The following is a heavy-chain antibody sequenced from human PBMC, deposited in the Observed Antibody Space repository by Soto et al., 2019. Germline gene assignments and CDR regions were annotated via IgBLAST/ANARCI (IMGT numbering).Heavy chain of an antibody. D-gene: IGHD3-22*01. CDR2: MNPNSGNT. Sequence: QVQLVQSGAEVKKPGASVKVSCKASGYTFTSYDINWVRQATGQGLEWMGWMNPNSGNTGYAQKFQGRVTMTRNTSISTAYMELSSLRSEDTAVYYCVSNYYDSSGYLPRIWYFDLWGRGTLVTVSS. CDR1: GYTFTSYD. CDR3: VSNYYDSSGYLPRIWYFDL. V-gene: IGHV1-8*01. J-gene: IGHJ2*01.